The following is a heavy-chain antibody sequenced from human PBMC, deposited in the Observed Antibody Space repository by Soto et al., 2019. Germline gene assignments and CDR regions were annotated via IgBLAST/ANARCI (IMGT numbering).Heavy chain of an antibody. CDR1: GFTFSSYW. J-gene: IGHJ4*02. CDR3: SGPIYFDY. Sequence: GGSLRLSCAASGFTFSSYWMSWVRQAPGKGLEWVANINEDGSEKNYVDSVKGRFTISRDNAKNSLYLQMNSLRAEDTAVYYCSGPIYFDYWGQGTLVTVSS. D-gene: IGHD6-25*01. CDR2: INEDGSEK. V-gene: IGHV3-7*03.